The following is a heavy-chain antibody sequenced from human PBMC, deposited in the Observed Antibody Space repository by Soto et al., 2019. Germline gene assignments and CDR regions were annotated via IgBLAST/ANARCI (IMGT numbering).Heavy chain of an antibody. CDR2: VNHSGST. V-gene: IGHV4-34*01. Sequence: SETLSLTCAVYGGSFSGYYWSWIRQPPGKGLEWIGEVNHSGSTNYNPSLKSRVTISVDTSKNQFSLKLSSVTAADTAVYYCARGKDYGMDVWGQGTTVTVSS. CDR3: ARGKDYGMDV. J-gene: IGHJ6*02. CDR1: GGSFSGYY.